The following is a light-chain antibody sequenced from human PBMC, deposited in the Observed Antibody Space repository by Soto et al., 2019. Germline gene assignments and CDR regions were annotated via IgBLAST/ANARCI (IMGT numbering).Light chain of an antibody. CDR1: QSVSSGY. CDR3: QQYSSSRT. Sequence: EIVLTQSPGTLSLSPGERATLSCRASQSVSSGYLAWYQQTPGQAPRLLIYGASSRATGIPDRFSGSGSGTDFTLTIRRLEAEDFAVYYCQQYSSSRTFGQGTRVEIK. V-gene: IGKV3-20*01. J-gene: IGKJ1*01. CDR2: GAS.